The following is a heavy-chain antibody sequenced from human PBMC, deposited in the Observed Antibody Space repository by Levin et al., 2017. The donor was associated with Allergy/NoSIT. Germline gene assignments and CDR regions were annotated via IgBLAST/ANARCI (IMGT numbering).Heavy chain of an antibody. J-gene: IGHJ6*02. CDR2: ISSSGTSI. CDR1: EFIFSDYY. CDR3: ARGDYYDSGYYGMDV. V-gene: IGHV3-11*01. Sequence: SCEASEFIFSDYYMNWIRQGPGKGLEWIAYISSSGTSIYYGDSVKGRFTISRDNAKNSLSLQMNSLRAEDTAVYYCARGDYYDSGYYGMDVWGQGTTVTVSS. D-gene: IGHD3-9*01.